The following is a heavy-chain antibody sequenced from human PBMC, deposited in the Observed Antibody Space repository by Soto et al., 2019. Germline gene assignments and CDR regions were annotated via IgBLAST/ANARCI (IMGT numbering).Heavy chain of an antibody. D-gene: IGHD1-26*01. J-gene: IGHJ4*02. CDR2: INRSGST. CDR1: GGSFNVYY. CDR3: ARGLSVGAFFDF. V-gene: IGHV4-34*01. Sequence: QVQLQQWGAGLLKPSETLALTCAVYGGSFNVYYWTWMRQPPGKGLEWIGEINRSGSTNYNPSLKSRVTISIDTSKIQFSLTLSSVTAADTAIYYCARGLSVGAFFDFWGQGSQVTVSP.